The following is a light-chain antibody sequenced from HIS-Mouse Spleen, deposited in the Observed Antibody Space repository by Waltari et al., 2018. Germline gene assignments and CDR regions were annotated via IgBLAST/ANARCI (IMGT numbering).Light chain of an antibody. J-gene: IGLJ3*02. Sequence: QSALTQPASVSGSPGQSITISCTGTSRDVGSYNLVSWYKQHPGKAPKLSIYEGSKRPAVVSNRFSGSKSGNTASLTISGLQAEDEADYYCCSYAGSSTWVFGGGTKLTVL. CDR2: EGS. CDR1: SRDVGSYNL. CDR3: CSYAGSSTWV. V-gene: IGLV2-23*01.